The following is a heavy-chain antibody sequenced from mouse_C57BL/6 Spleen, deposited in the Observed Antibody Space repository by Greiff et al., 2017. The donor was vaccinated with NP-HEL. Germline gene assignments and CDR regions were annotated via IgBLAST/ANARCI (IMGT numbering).Heavy chain of an antibody. J-gene: IGHJ2*01. CDR1: GYTFTDYE. Sequence: VQLQASGAELVRPGASVTLSCKASGYTFTDYEMHWVKPTPVHGLEWIGAIDPETGGPAYNQKFKGKAILTADKSSSTAYMELRSLTSEDSAVYYCTRYPPSDGYYGYWGQGTTLTVSS. CDR3: TRYPPSDGYYGY. D-gene: IGHD2-3*01. CDR2: IDPETGGP. V-gene: IGHV1-15*01.